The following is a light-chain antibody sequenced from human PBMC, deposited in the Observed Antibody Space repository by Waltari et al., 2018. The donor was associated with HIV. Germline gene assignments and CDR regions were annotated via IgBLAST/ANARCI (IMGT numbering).Light chain of an antibody. CDR2: DVR. V-gene: IGLV2-14*03. CDR3: SAYTSSSTLMVV. J-gene: IGLJ2*01. Sequence: QSAMTQPASVSGSPGQPFNISCTGTSNDVGLYNFVSWYQQHPAKAPNLMIYDVRNRPSGVSNRFSGSKSGNTASLTISGLQAEDEADYYCSAYTSSSTLMVVFGGGTKLTVL. CDR1: SNDVGLYNF.